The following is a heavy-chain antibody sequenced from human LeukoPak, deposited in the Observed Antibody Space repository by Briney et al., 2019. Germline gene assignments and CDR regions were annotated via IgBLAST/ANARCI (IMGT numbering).Heavy chain of an antibody. V-gene: IGHV1-2*02. Sequence: ASVKVSCKASGYTFTGYYMHWVRQAPGQGLEWIGWINPNSGGTNHAQKFQGRVTMTRDTSISTAYMELSRLRSDDTAVYYCARAPGIVGATMNYWGQGTLVTVSS. CDR3: ARAPGIVGATMNY. J-gene: IGHJ4*02. CDR2: INPNSGGT. CDR1: GYTFTGYY. D-gene: IGHD1-26*01.